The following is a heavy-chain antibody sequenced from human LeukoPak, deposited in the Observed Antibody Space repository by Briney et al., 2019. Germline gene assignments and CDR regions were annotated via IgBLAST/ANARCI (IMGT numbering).Heavy chain of an antibody. CDR2: ISGSGGST. Sequence: GGSLRLSCAASGFSFSSYGMSWVRQAPGKGLEWVSAISGSGGSTYYADSVKGRFTISRDNSKNTLYLQMNSLRAEDTAVYYCAKVLWWELLVWDYWGQGTLVTVSS. CDR1: GFSFSSYG. D-gene: IGHD1-26*01. V-gene: IGHV3-23*01. CDR3: AKVLWWELLVWDY. J-gene: IGHJ4*02.